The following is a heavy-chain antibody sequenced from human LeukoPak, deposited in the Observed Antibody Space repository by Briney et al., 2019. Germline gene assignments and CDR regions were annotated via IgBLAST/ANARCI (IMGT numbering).Heavy chain of an antibody. CDR2: ISSRSNFI. CDR1: GFTFSSYT. V-gene: IGHV3-21*01. J-gene: IGHJ4*02. D-gene: IGHD1-26*01. CDR3: ARRRYSGSSQHFDY. Sequence: PGGSLRLSCAASGFTFSSYTMNWVRQAPGKGLEWVSSISSRSNFIYYADSLKGRFTISRDNAKNSLYLQMNSLRAEDTAVYYCARRRYSGSSQHFDYWGLGTLVTVSS.